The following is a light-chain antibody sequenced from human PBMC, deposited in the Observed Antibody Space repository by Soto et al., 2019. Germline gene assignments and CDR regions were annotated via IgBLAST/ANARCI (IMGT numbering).Light chain of an antibody. CDR1: QDIITW. Sequence: DIQMTQSPSTLSASVGDSVTITCRASQDIITWLAWYQQKPGKAPKLLIYKASNLQSGVPSRFSGSGSGTEFTLTISSLQPDDFATYYCQHYNSYPYTFGQGTKLEIK. CDR3: QHYNSYPYT. J-gene: IGKJ2*01. V-gene: IGKV1-5*03. CDR2: KAS.